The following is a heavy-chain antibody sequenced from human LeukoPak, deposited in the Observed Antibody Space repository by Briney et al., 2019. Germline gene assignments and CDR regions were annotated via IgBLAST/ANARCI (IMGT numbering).Heavy chain of an antibody. CDR1: GRSISSYY. J-gene: IGHJ3*02. V-gene: IGHV4-59*01. CDR3: ARGRFLDAFDI. Sequence: SETLSLTCTLSGRSISSYYWSWIRQPPGKGLEWIGYIYYSGSTKYKPSLKSRVTISVDTSKNQFSLKLSSVTAADTAVYYCARGRFLDAFDIWGQGTMVTVSS. D-gene: IGHD3-3*01. CDR2: IYYSGST.